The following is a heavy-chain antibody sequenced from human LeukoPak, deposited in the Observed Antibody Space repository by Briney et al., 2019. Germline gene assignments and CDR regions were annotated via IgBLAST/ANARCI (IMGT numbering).Heavy chain of an antibody. CDR3: ARGRRWSNNWFDP. V-gene: IGHV1-8*01. CDR2: MNPNSGNT. D-gene: IGHD4-23*01. Sequence: ASVKVSCKASGHTFTSYDINWVRQATGQGLEWMGWMNPNSGNTGYAQKFQGRVTMTRNTSISTAYMELSSLRSEDTAVYYCARGRRWSNNWFDPWGQGTLVTVSS. CDR1: GHTFTSYD. J-gene: IGHJ5*02.